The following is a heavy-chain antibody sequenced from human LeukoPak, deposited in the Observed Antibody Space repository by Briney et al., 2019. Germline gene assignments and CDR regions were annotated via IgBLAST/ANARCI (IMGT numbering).Heavy chain of an antibody. CDR3: ARANMIVEVPGGY. Sequence: PGGSLRLSCAASGFTFSSYAMHWVRQAPGKGLEWVAVISYDGSNKYYADSARGRFTISRDNSKNTLYLQMNSLSAEDTAVYYCARANMIVEVPGGYWGQGTLVTVSS. V-gene: IGHV3-30*04. J-gene: IGHJ4*02. CDR2: ISYDGSNK. CDR1: GFTFSSYA. D-gene: IGHD3-22*01.